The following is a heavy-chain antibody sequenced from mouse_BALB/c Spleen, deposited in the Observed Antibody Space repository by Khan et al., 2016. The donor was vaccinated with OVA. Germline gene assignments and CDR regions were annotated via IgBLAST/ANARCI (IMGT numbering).Heavy chain of an antibody. V-gene: IGHV1S136*01. CDR3: AREASSWDFSFPY. CDR2: INPYNAGT. Sequence: VQLQQSGPELVEPGASVKMSCKASGYTFTNYVMHWVKQKPGQGLEWIGYINPYNAGTRYNEKFKGKATLTSDISSTTAYMELSSLTSEGSAVYYWAREASSWDFSFPYWGQWTLVTVSA. D-gene: IGHD4-1*01. CDR1: GYTFTNYV. J-gene: IGHJ3*01.